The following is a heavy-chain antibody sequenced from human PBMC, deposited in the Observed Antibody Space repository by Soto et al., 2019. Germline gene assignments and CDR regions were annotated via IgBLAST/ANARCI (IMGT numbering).Heavy chain of an antibody. D-gene: IGHD1-1*01. J-gene: IGHJ6*03. Sequence: SETLSLTCAVYGGSFSGYYWSWIRQPPGKGLEWIGEINHSGSTNYNPSLKSRVTISVDTSKNQFSLKLSSVTAADTAVYYCARGSTGTLRYYYYYYYMDVWGKGTTVTVSS. CDR2: INHSGST. V-gene: IGHV4-34*01. CDR3: ARGSTGTLRYYYYYYYMDV. CDR1: GGSFSGYY.